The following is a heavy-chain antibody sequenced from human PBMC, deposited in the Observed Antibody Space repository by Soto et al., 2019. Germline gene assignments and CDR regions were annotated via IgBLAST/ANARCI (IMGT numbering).Heavy chain of an antibody. CDR2: ISSSGDST. V-gene: IGHV3-23*01. J-gene: IGHJ6*02. D-gene: IGHD2-15*01. Sequence: EGQLLESGGGLIQPGGSLRLSCAASGFSFSSYAMNWVRQAPGRGLEWVSGISSSGDSTSLADSVKGRFAISRDNSKNTLYLQMSSLRVEDTAVYYCAKSGGAFVVVVAATSWKYDLDVWGQGTTVTV. CDR1: GFSFSSYA. CDR3: AKSGGAFVVVVAATSWKYDLDV.